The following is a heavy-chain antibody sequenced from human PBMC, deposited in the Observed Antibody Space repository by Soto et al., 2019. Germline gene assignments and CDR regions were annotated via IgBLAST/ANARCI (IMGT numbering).Heavy chain of an antibody. V-gene: IGHV4-59*01. Sequence: LPETLSLTCTVSGGSLSTYYWSWIRQPPGKGLEWIVYMSYSGSSNYNPSLKSRVTMSVDTSKNQVSLKLSSVTAADTAVYYCAKTRITSTAATFDPWGQGTLVTVSS. CDR1: GGSLSTYY. J-gene: IGHJ5*02. CDR2: MSYSGSS. CDR3: AKTRITSTAATFDP. D-gene: IGHD1-20*01.